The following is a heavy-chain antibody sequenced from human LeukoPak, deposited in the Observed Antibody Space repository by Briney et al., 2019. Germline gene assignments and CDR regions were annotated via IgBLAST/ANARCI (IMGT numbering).Heavy chain of an antibody. Sequence: ASVKVSCKASGFTFTSSAVQWVRQARGQRLGWIGWIVVGSGNTNYAQKFQERVTITRDMSTSTAYMELSSLRSEDTAVYYCAASFLYCRGGRCYLTGFDYWGQGTLVTVSS. CDR2: IVVGSGNT. V-gene: IGHV1-58*01. D-gene: IGHD2-15*01. CDR3: AASFLYCRGGRCYLTGFDY. J-gene: IGHJ4*02. CDR1: GFTFTSSA.